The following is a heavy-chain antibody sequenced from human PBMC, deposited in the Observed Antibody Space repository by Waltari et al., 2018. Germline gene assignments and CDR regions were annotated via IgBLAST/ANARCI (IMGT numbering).Heavy chain of an antibody. J-gene: IGHJ4*02. CDR3: AREVDSLDY. Sequence: EVQLVESGGGLVQPGGSLRLSCAASGFTFSSYSMNWVRQDPGKGLEWVSYISSSSSTIYYADSVKGRFTISRDNAKNSLYLQMNSLRAEDTAVYYCAREVDSLDYWGQGTLVTVSS. CDR2: ISSSSSTI. CDR1: GFTFSSYS. V-gene: IGHV3-48*04. D-gene: IGHD5-12*01.